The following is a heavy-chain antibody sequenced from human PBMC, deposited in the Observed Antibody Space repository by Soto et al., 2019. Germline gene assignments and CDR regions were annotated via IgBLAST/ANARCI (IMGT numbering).Heavy chain of an antibody. CDR3: AKFGNIAVERDTGFDY. CDR1: GFTFSSYA. D-gene: IGHD6-19*01. Sequence: GGSLRLSCAASGFTFSSYAMSWVRQAPGKGLEWVSAISGSGGSTYYADSVKGRFTISRDNSKNTLYLQMNSLRAEDTAVYYCAKFGNIAVERDTGFDYWGQGTLVTVSS. J-gene: IGHJ4*02. CDR2: ISGSGGST. V-gene: IGHV3-23*01.